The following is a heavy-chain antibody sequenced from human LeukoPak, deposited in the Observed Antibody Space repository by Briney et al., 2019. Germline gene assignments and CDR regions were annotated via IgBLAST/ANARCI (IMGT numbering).Heavy chain of an antibody. D-gene: IGHD6-6*01. V-gene: IGHV3-23*01. Sequence: PGGSLRLSCAASGFTFSSYAMSWVRQAPGKGLGWVSAISGSGGSTYYADSVKGRFTISRDNSKNTLYLQMNSLRAEDTAVYYCAKTKPVSSSPYNWFDPWGQGTLVTVSS. J-gene: IGHJ5*02. CDR2: ISGSGGST. CDR1: GFTFSSYA. CDR3: AKTKPVSSSPYNWFDP.